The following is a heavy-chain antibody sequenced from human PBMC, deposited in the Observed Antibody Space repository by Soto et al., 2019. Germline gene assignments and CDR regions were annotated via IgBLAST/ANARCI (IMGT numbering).Heavy chain of an antibody. V-gene: IGHV1-18*01. D-gene: IGHD4-4*01. Sequence: GASVKVSCKASGYTFTSYGMNWLRQAPGQGLEWMGWISAYNGDTNYAQKLQGRVTMTTDTSTSTAYMELSSLRSDDTAVYYCAGGLYPTVNTTVDYWGQGTLVTVSS. J-gene: IGHJ4*02. CDR2: ISAYNGDT. CDR3: AGGLYPTVNTTVDY. CDR1: GYTFTSYG.